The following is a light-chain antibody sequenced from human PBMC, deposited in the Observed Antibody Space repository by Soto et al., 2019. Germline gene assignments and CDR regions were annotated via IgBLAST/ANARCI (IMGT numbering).Light chain of an antibody. CDR1: NANLGAGYD. CDR2: GNR. V-gene: IGLV1-40*01. CDR3: QAYDYSLAAFV. J-gene: IGLJ3*02. Sequence: QSVLTQPPSVSRAPGQRVNISCTGSNANLGAGYDVHWYQQLPGAAPKLVIFGNRNRPSGVPERFSGSKSGTSASLAITGLQAEDEADYYCQAYDYSLAAFVFGGGTKLTVL.